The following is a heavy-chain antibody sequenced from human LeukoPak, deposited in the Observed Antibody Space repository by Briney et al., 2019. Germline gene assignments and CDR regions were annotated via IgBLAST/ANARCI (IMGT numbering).Heavy chain of an antibody. CDR3: ASRGNDGPWRY. Sequence: ASVKVSCKAPGYTFTSYAMNWVRQAPGQGLEWMGWINTNTGNPTYAQGFTGRFVFSLDTSVSTAYLQISSLKAEDTAVYYCASRGNDGPWRYWGQGTLVTVSS. D-gene: IGHD2-8*01. J-gene: IGHJ4*02. CDR1: GYTFTSYA. V-gene: IGHV7-4-1*02. CDR2: INTNTGNP.